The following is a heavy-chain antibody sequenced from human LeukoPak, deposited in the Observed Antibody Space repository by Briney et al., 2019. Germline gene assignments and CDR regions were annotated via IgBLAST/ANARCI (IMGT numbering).Heavy chain of an antibody. D-gene: IGHD2-21*01. CDR3: ARVGAYWALDI. CDR2: ISSSSSYI. Sequence: GGSLRLSCAASGFTFSSYSMNWVRQAPGKGLEWVSSISSSSSYIYYADSVKGRFTISGDNAKDSLYLQMNSLRAEDTAVYYCARVGAYWALDIWGQGTMVTVSS. J-gene: IGHJ3*02. CDR1: GFTFSSYS. V-gene: IGHV3-21*01.